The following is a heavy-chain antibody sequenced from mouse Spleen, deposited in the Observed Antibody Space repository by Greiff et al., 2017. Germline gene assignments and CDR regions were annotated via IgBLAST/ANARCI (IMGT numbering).Heavy chain of an antibody. CDR3: ARDADYYGSSYVGFDY. Sequence: EVKVEESEGGLVQPGSSMKLSCTASGFTFSDYYMAWVRQVPEKGLEWVANINYDGSSTYYLDSLKSRFIISRDNAKNILYLQMSSLKSEDTATYYCARDADYYGSSYVGFDYWGQGTTLTVSS. J-gene: IGHJ2*01. CDR2: INYDGSST. V-gene: IGHV5-16*01. CDR1: GFTFSDYY. D-gene: IGHD1-1*01.